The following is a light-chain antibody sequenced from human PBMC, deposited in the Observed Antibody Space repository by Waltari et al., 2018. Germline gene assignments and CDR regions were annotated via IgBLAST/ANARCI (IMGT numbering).Light chain of an antibody. J-gene: IGKJ1*01. CDR3: QQRSLWPRT. Sequence: EIVLTQSPATLSLSPGDTGTLSCRASQDISTDLAWYQHRPGQPPRLLVYDVYNRAAGIPPRFSGSGSGTDFTLTISILEPEDLAVYFCQQRSLWPRTFGPGTKVEI. V-gene: IGKV3-11*01. CDR2: DVY. CDR1: QDISTD.